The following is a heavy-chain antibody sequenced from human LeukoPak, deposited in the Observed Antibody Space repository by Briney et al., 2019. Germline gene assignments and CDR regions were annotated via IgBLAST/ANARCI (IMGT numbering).Heavy chain of an antibody. V-gene: IGHV3-30*02. CDR2: IRYDGSNK. Sequence: PGGSLRLSXAASGFTFSSYGMHWVRQAPGKGLEWVAFIRYDGSNKYYADSVKGRFTISRDNSKNTLYLQMNSLRAEDTAVYYCAKDRGYCSSTSCQAMHFQHWGQGTLVTVSS. CDR1: GFTFSSYG. D-gene: IGHD2-2*01. J-gene: IGHJ1*01. CDR3: AKDRGYCSSTSCQAMHFQH.